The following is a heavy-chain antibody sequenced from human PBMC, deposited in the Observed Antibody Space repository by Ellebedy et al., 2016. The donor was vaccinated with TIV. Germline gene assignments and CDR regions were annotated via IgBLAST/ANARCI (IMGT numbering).Heavy chain of an antibody. J-gene: IGHJ1*01. D-gene: IGHD6-19*01. CDR3: TKDFAVAGTGYFQY. Sequence: GESLKISCAASGFTFSSYVMHWVRQAPGKGLEWVALIRYDGSKKYYADSVKGRFTISRDNSKNTLYLQVNSLRVEDTAVYYCTKDFAVAGTGYFQYWGQGTLVTVSS. CDR2: IRYDGSKK. CDR1: GFTFSSYV. V-gene: IGHV3-30*02.